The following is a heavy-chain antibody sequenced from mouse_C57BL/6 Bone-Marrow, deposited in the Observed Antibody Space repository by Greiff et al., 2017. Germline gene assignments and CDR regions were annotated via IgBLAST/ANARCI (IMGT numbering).Heavy chain of an antibody. J-gene: IGHJ3*01. V-gene: IGHV1-50*01. CDR1: GYTFTSYW. CDR3: ARSGGYYAWFAY. D-gene: IGHD2-3*01. Sequence: QVQLQQPGAELVKPGASVKLSCKASGYTFTSYWMQWVKQRPGQGLEWIGEIDPSGSYTNYNQKFKGKATLTVDTSSSTAYMQLSSLTSEDSALYYCARSGGYYAWFAYWGQGTLVTVSA. CDR2: IDPSGSYT.